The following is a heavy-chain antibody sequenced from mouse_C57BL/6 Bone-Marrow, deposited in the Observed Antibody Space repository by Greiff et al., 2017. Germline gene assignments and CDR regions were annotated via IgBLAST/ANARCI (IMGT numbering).Heavy chain of an antibody. J-gene: IGHJ1*03. CDR2: IDPENGDT. CDR1: GFNIKDDY. D-gene: IGHD2-5*01. CDR3: TYSNYGYFDV. Sequence: VHVKQSGAELVRPGASVKLSCTASGFNIKDDYMHWVKQRPEQGLEWIGWIDPENGDTEYASKFQGKATITADTSSNTAYLQLSSLTSEDTAVYYCTYSNYGYFDVWGTGTTVTVSS. V-gene: IGHV14-4*01.